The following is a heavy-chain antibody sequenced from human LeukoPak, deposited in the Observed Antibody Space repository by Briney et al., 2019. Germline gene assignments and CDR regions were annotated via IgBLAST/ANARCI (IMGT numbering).Heavy chain of an antibody. J-gene: IGHJ4*02. Sequence: GGSLRLSCAASGFTFSSYARSWVRQAPGKGLEWVSAISGSGGSTYYADSVKGRFTISRDNSKNTLYLQMNSLRAEDTAVYYCAKDLEHGSYAAFDYWGQGTLVTVSS. CDR1: GFTFSSYA. D-gene: IGHD1-26*01. CDR3: AKDLEHGSYAAFDY. V-gene: IGHV3-23*01. CDR2: ISGSGGST.